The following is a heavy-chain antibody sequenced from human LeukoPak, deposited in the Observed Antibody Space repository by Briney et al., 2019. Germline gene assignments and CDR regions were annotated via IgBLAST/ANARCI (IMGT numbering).Heavy chain of an antibody. CDR2: ISGYNGNT. V-gene: IGHV1-18*01. CDR1: GYTFTNYG. Sequence: ASVKVSCKTSGYTFTNYGVSWVRQAPGQGLEWMGWISGYNGNTNYAQKLQGRVTMTTDTSTSTAYMELRSLRSDDTAVYYCARDWDKQQVVVDYWGQGTLVIVSS. CDR3: ARDWDKQQVVVDY. D-gene: IGHD2-15*01. J-gene: IGHJ4*02.